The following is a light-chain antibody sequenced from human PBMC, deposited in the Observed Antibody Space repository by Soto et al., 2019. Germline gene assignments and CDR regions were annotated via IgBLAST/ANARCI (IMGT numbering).Light chain of an antibody. Sequence: DIQFTQSPSFLSASVGDRVTITCRASQGISSYLAWYQQKKGKAPKILIYAASTLQSGVPSRFRGSGSGTELTLTISSLQPEDFSTYYCQQHNTSPETFGQGTKVDIK. CDR3: QQHNTSPET. V-gene: IGKV1-9*01. CDR2: AAS. CDR1: QGISSY. J-gene: IGKJ1*01.